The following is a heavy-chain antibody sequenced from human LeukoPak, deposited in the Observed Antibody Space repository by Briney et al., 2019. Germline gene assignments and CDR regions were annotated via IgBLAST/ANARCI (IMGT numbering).Heavy chain of an antibody. CDR1: GGSFSGYY. D-gene: IGHD4-23*01. V-gene: IGHV4-34*01. CDR3: ARQGHPLYGGNSFLNY. J-gene: IGHJ4*02. Sequence: SETLSLTCAVYGGSFSGYYWSWIRQPPGKGLEWIGEINHSGSTNYNPSLKSRVTISVDTSKSQFSLKLSSVTAADTAVYYCARQGHPLYGGNSFLNYWGQGTLVTVSS. CDR2: INHSGST.